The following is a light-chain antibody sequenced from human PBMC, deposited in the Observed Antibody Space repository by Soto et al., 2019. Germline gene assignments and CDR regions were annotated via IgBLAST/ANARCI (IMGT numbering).Light chain of an antibody. CDR3: LSYDNSLSGVL. J-gene: IGLJ2*01. Sequence: QSVLTQPPSVSGAPGQRVSISCTGSGSNIGAGYDVHWYRHLPGSAPKLLIYANNSRPSGVPDRFSGSKSATSASLAITGLQAEDEADYYCLSYDNSLSGVLFGGGTQLTVL. CDR2: ANN. CDR1: GSNIGAGYD. V-gene: IGLV1-40*01.